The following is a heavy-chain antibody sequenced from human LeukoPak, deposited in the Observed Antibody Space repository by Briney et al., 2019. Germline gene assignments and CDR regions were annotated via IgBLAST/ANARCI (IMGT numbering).Heavy chain of an antibody. J-gene: IGHJ2*01. Sequence: PSETLSLTCAVSGYSISSGYYWSWIRQPPGKGLEWIGYIYYSGSTNYNPSLKSRVTISVDTSKNQFSLKLSSVTAADTAVYYCARGNHLHWYFDLWGRGTLVTVSS. CDR1: GYSISSGYY. V-gene: IGHV4-61*01. CDR2: IYYSGST. D-gene: IGHD1-14*01. CDR3: ARGNHLHWYFDL.